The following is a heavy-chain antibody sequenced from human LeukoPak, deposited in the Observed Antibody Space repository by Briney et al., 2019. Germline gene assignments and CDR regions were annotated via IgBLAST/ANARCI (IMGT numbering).Heavy chain of an antibody. D-gene: IGHD3-9*01. Sequence: GGSLRLSCAASGFTFSSYTMNWVRQAPGKGLEWASSISSSSAIYYAASVKGRFTISRDSAKNSLYLQMNSLRDEDTAVYYCARGALRYSDYWGQGTLVTVSS. CDR2: ISSSSAI. V-gene: IGHV3-48*02. CDR1: GFTFSSYT. CDR3: ARGALRYSDY. J-gene: IGHJ4*02.